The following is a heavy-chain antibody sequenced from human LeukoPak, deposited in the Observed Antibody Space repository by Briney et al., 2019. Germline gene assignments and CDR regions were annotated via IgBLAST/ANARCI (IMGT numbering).Heavy chain of an antibody. CDR3: ARGGFRWFDP. J-gene: IGHJ5*02. Sequence: SETLSLTCTVSGGSISSYYWSWIRQPPGKGLEWIGYIYYSGSTNYNPSLKSRVTTSVDTSKNQFSLKLSSVTAADTAVYYCARGGFRWFDPWGQGTLVTVSS. CDR1: GGSISSYY. CDR2: IYYSGST. V-gene: IGHV4-59*01.